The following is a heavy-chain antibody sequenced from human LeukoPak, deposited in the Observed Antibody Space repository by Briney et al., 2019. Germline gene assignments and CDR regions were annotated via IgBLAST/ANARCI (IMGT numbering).Heavy chain of an antibody. V-gene: IGHV3-30*04. CDR3: ASLPYYYDSSGYYGPYFDY. D-gene: IGHD3-22*01. CDR1: GFTFSSYA. J-gene: IGHJ4*02. Sequence: GGSLRLSCAASGFTFSSYAMHWVRQAPGKGLEWVAVISYDGSNKYYADSVKGRFTISRDNSKNTLYLQMNSLRAEDTAVHYCASLPYYYDSSGYYGPYFDYWGQGTLVTVSS. CDR2: ISYDGSNK.